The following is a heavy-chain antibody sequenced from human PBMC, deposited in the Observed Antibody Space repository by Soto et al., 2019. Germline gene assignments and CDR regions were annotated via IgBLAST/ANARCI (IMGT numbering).Heavy chain of an antibody. CDR2: IYYNGST. CDR1: GGSISSYC. J-gene: IGHJ6*02. D-gene: IGHD5-12*01. CDR3: ARDRPARASGYPLSPPYYYYVMDV. V-gene: IGHV4-59*01. Sequence: QVQPQESAPGLVKPSETLSLTCTVSGGSISSYCWSWIRQPPGKGMEWIGYIYYNGSTNYNPSLKSRVTISVDTSKNQFSLKLSSVTAADTAVYYCARDRPARASGYPLSPPYYYYVMDVWGQGTTVTVSS.